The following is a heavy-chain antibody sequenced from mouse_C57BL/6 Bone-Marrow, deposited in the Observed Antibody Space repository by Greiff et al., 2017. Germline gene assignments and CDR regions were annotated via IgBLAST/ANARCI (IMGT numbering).Heavy chain of an antibody. J-gene: IGHJ4*01. CDR1: GFSLTSYG. CDR3: ARHGVWDYAMDY. V-gene: IGHV2-6-1*01. D-gene: IGHD4-1*01. Sequence: VKLVESGPGLVAPSQSLSITCTVSGFSLTSYGVHWVRQPPGKGLEWLVVIWSDGSTTYNSALKARLSISKDNSKSQVFLKMNSLQTDDTAMYYCARHGVWDYAMDYWGQGTSVTVSS. CDR2: IWSDGST.